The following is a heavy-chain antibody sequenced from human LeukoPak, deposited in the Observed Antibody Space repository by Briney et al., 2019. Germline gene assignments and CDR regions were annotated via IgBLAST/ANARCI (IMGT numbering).Heavy chain of an antibody. V-gene: IGHV3-23*01. J-gene: IGHJ5*02. D-gene: IGHD1-26*01. Sequence: GGSLRLSCAASGFTFSSYAMSWVRQAPGKGLEWVSAISGSGGNTYYADSVKGRFTISRDNSKNTLYLQMNSLRAEDRAVYYCAKEVYSGSYYVNWFDPWGQGTLVTVSS. CDR1: GFTFSSYA. CDR2: ISGSGGNT. CDR3: AKEVYSGSYYVNWFDP.